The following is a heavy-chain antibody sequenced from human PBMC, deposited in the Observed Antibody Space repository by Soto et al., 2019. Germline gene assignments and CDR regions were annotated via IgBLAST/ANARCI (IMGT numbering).Heavy chain of an antibody. CDR3: AHSARYYDILTGQYFPRNFDY. CDR1: GFSLRTSGVG. Sequence: QITLKESGPTLVKPTQTLTLTCTFSGFSLRTSGVGVGWIRQPPGKALEWLALIYWHDDKRYSPSLQNRLTIPKDTSKTRVVLTMTNIDPVDKATYYCAHSARYYDILTGQYFPRNFDYWGQGTLVTVSS. V-gene: IGHV2-5*01. J-gene: IGHJ4*02. D-gene: IGHD3-9*01. CDR2: IYWHDDK.